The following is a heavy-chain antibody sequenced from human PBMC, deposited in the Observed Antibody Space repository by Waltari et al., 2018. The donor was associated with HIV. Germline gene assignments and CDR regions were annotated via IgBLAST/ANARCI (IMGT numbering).Heavy chain of an antibody. CDR1: GGAVYGKS. Sequence: QVQLQQWGAGLLKPSDTLSLSGGVSGGAVYGKSWSWVRQSPGKGLEWIGEVKDGGATHYNPSLKSRLSMSVDPSNNTFSLKIKSVTAADAAVYFCAKYYDVFTGFYLWGQGTPVIVSS. CDR3: AKYYDVFTGFYL. D-gene: IGHD3-9*01. CDR2: VKDGGAT. J-gene: IGHJ1*01. V-gene: IGHV4-34*02.